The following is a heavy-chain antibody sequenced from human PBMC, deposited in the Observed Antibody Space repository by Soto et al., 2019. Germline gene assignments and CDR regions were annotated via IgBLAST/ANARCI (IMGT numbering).Heavy chain of an antibody. CDR1: GGSFSDFY. J-gene: IGHJ4*02. Sequence: SETLSLTCAVYGGSFSDFYWTWIRQPPGKGLEWIGYIYYSGSTSYNPSLKSRVTISVDTSKNQFSLNPSSVTAADTAVYYCARAYYDILTGYSHLDYWGQGTLVTVSS. D-gene: IGHD3-9*01. CDR2: IYYSGST. CDR3: ARAYYDILTGYSHLDY. V-gene: IGHV4-59*08.